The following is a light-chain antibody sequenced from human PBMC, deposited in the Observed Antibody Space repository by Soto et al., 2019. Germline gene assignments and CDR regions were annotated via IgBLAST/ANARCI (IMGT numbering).Light chain of an antibody. CDR2: GTS. J-gene: IGKJ4*01. CDR1: RSVSSSY. V-gene: IGKV3-20*01. CDR3: QQYTSSPLT. Sequence: ELVLTQSPGTLSLSPGERATLSCRASRSVSSSYLAWYQQKPGQAPRLLIYGTSSRATGIPDRFSGSGSGTDFTLTISRLEPEDFAVYYCQQYTSSPLTFGGGTKVEIK.